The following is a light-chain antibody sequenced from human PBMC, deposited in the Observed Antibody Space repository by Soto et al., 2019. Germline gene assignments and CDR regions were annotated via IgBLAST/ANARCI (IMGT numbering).Light chain of an antibody. CDR1: QTISSW. CDR3: QHYNSYSEA. Sequence: DIQMTQSPSTLSGSVGDRVTITCRASQTISSWLAWYQQKPGKAPKLLIYKASTLKSGVPSRFSGSGSGTEFTHTISSLQPDDFATYYCQHYNSYSEAFXQGTKVDI. CDR2: KAS. V-gene: IGKV1-5*03. J-gene: IGKJ1*01.